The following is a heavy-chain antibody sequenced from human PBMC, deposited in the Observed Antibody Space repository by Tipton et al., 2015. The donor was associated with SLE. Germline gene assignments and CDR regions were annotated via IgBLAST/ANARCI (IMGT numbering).Heavy chain of an antibody. CDR1: GFTVSSNY. V-gene: IGHV3-66*02. D-gene: IGHD3-10*01. J-gene: IGHJ6*02. CDR3: ARRVGSYYGMDV. Sequence: SLRLSCAASGFTVSSNYMSWVRQAPGKGLEWVSVIYSGGNTYYADSVKGRFTISRDNSKNSLYLQMNSLRPEDTAVYYCARRVGSYYGMDVWGQGTTVTVSS. CDR2: IYSGGNT.